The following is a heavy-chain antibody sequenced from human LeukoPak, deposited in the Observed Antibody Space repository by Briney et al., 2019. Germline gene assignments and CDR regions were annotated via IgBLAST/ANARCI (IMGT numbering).Heavy chain of an antibody. CDR2: IYHSGST. D-gene: IGHD5-24*01. CDR1: GGSISSTNW. J-gene: IGHJ4*02. V-gene: IGHV4-4*02. Sequence: PSETLSLTCAVSGGSISSTNWWSWVRLPPGKGLEWIGEIYHSGSTNYNPSLKSRVTISVDKSKNQFSLKLSSVTAADTAVYYCARRDGYNLFFDYWGQGTLVTVSS. CDR3: ARRDGYNLFFDY.